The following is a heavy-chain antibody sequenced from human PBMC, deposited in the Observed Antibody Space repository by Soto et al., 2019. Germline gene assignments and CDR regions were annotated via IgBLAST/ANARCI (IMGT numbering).Heavy chain of an antibody. CDR2: IIPIFGTA. V-gene: IGHV1-69*13. CDR3: AREPGDDSSGYYDY. Sequence: SLKVSCKASGGTFSSYAISWVRKAPGQGLEWMGGIIPIFGTANYAQKFQGRVTITADESTSTAYMELSSLRSEDTAVYYCAREPGDDSSGYYDYWGQGTLVTVSS. CDR1: GGTFSSYA. J-gene: IGHJ4*02. D-gene: IGHD3-22*01.